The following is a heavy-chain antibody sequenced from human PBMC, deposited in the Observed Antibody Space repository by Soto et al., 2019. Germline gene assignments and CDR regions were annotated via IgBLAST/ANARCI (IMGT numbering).Heavy chain of an antibody. V-gene: IGHV4-39*01. CDR1: GGSISGSSYY. CDR3: ARRTNGAFDI. Sequence: SETLSLTCTVSGGSISGSSYYWGWIRQPPGKGLEWIGSIYYSGSTYYNPSLKSRVTISVDTSKNQFSLKLSSVTAADTAVYYCARRTNGAFDIWGQGTMVTVSS. J-gene: IGHJ3*02. D-gene: IGHD2-8*01. CDR2: IYYSGST.